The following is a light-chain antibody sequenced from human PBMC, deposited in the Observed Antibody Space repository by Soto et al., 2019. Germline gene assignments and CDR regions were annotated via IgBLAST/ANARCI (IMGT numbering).Light chain of an antibody. CDR2: LGS. CDR3: RQALQTPK. V-gene: IGKV2-28*01. J-gene: IGKJ1*01. Sequence: DIVMTQSPLSLPVTPGEPASISCRSSQSLLHSNGYNYLDWYLQKPGQSPQLLIYLGSNRASGVPDRFSSSGSGTDFTLKISRVEAEDVGVYYCRQALQTPKFGQATKVYIK. CDR1: QSLLHSNGYNY.